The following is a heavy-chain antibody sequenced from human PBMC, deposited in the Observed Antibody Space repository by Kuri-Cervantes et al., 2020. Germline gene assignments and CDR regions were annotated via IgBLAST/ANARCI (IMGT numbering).Heavy chain of an antibody. CDR3: ARVMSVAPAAEFDF. CDR1: GFTFDSYT. CDR2: ISASGGNT. D-gene: IGHD2-2*01. V-gene: IGHV3-23*01. J-gene: IGHJ4*02. Sequence: GESLKISCAASGFTFDSYTMNWVRQAPGKGLEWVSAISASGGNTYYADPVKGRFTISRDNSKDTLFLQLNSLRAEDTAVYSCARVMSVAPAAEFDFWGQGTLVTVSS.